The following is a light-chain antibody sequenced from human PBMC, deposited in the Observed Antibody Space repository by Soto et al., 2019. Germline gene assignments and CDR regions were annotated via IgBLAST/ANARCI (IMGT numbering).Light chain of an antibody. CDR1: QSVSIY. CDR3: QQRSNWIT. Sequence: IVWTQSPATLSLSPGERATLSCRTSQSVSIYLAWYQQKPGQTPRLLIYDASNRATGIPARFSGSGSGTDFTLTISRLEPEDFAVYYCQQRSNWITFGQGTRLEI. CDR2: DAS. J-gene: IGKJ5*01. V-gene: IGKV3-11*01.